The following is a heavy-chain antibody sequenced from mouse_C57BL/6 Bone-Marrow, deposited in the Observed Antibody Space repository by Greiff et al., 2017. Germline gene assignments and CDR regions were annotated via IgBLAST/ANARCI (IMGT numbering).Heavy chain of an antibody. CDR3: APYDYDGGFAD. CDR1: GYTFTSYW. CDR2: IDPSDSYT. D-gene: IGHD2-4*01. Sequence: QVQLQQPGAELVMPGASVKLSCKASGYTFTSYWLHWVKQRPGQGLEWIGEIDPSDSYTNYNQKFKGKSTLTVDKSSSTADMQLSSLTSEDSAVYYCAPYDYDGGFADWGQGTLVTVSA. J-gene: IGHJ3*01. V-gene: IGHV1-69*01.